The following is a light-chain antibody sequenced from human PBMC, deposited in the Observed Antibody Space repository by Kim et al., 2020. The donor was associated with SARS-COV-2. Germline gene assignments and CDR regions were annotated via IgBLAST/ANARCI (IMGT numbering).Light chain of an antibody. Sequence: RVTILCAGGSYNIGRNTVNWYQQFPGTAPKLLIDSDDGRPSGVSDGVSGSKSGPSASLAIRALQSEDEADYYCATWDDSLDVLLFGGGTQLTVL. V-gene: IGLV1-44*01. CDR2: SDD. CDR1: SYNIGRNT. J-gene: IGLJ3*02. CDR3: ATWDDSLDVLL.